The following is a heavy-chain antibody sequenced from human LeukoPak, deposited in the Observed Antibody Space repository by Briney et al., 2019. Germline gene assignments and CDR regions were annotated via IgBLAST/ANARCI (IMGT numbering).Heavy chain of an antibody. CDR2: MNPNSGNT. CDR1: GYTFTSYD. J-gene: IGHJ4*02. Sequence: ASVKVSCKASGYTFTSYDINWVRQATGQGLEWMGWMNPNSGNTGYAQKFQGRVTITRNTSIGTAYMELSSLRSEDTAVYYCARMGHYYDSSGYYRVIDYWGQGTLVTVSS. V-gene: IGHV1-8*03. D-gene: IGHD3-22*01. CDR3: ARMGHYYDSSGYYRVIDY.